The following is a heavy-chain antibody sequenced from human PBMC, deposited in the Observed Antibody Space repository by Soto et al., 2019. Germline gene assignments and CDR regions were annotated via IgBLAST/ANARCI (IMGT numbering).Heavy chain of an antibody. D-gene: IGHD6-13*01. CDR2: IYHSGST. J-gene: IGHJ4*02. V-gene: IGHV4-38-2*01. Sequence: NPSETLSLTCAVSGYSISSGYYWGWIRQPPGKGLEWIGSIYHSGSTYYNPSLKSRVTISVDKSKNQFSLKLSSVTAADTAVYYCARGGQQLVNRKIDYWGQGTLVTVSS. CDR1: GYSISSGYY. CDR3: ARGGQQLVNRKIDY.